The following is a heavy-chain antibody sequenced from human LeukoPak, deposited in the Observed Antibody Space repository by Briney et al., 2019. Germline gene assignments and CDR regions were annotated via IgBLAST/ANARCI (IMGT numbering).Heavy chain of an antibody. CDR3: ARDGAFDI. CDR2: ISYDGSNK. CDR1: GFTFSSYA. Sequence: GGSLRLSCAASGFTFSSYAMHWVRQAPGKGLEWVAVISYDGSNKYYADSMKGRFTISRDNSKNTLYLQMNSLRAEDTAVYYCARDGAFDIWGQGTMVTVSS. J-gene: IGHJ3*02. V-gene: IGHV3-30-3*01.